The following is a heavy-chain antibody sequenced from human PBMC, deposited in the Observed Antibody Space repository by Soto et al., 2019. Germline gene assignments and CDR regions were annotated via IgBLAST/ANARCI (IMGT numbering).Heavy chain of an antibody. J-gene: IGHJ6*02. CDR2: IIPIFGTA. CDR1: GGTFSGYA. CDR3: ARGYYCSSTSCYGLYYYGMDV. Sequence: GASVKVSCKASGGTFSGYAISWVRQAPGQGLEWMGGIIPIFGTANYAQKFQGRVTITADESTSTAYMELSSLRSEDTAVYYCARGYYCSSTSCYGLYYYGMDVRGQGTTVTVSS. V-gene: IGHV1-69*13. D-gene: IGHD2-2*01.